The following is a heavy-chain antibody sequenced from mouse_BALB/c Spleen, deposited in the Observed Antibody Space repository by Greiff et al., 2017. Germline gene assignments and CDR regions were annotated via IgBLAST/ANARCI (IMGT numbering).Heavy chain of an antibody. CDR2: IYPGDGDT. V-gene: IGHV1-82*01. D-gene: IGHD1-2*01. CDR3: AREGVRRAWFAY. CDR1: GYAFSSSW. J-gene: IGHJ3*01. Sequence: VMLVESGPELVKPGASVKISCKASGYAFSSSWMNWVKQRPGQGLEWIGRIYPGDGDTNYNGKFKGKATLTADKSSSTAYMQLSSLTSVDSAVYFCAREGVRRAWFAYWGQGTLVTVSA.